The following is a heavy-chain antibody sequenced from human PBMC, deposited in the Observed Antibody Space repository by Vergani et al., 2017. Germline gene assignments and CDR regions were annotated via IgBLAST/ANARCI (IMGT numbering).Heavy chain of an antibody. Sequence: QVQVVQSGAEVKKSGASVKVSCKTSGYTFSNYYMHWVRQAPGQGLEWMGIINPSGGHTNYAQKFQGRVTMTRDTYTSTVYMELSSLTSEDTAIYYCARGDYGILTGYRYWGQGTLVTVSA. CDR1: GYTFSNYY. CDR2: INPSGGHT. D-gene: IGHD3-9*01. V-gene: IGHV1-46*03. J-gene: IGHJ4*02. CDR3: ARGDYGILTGYRY.